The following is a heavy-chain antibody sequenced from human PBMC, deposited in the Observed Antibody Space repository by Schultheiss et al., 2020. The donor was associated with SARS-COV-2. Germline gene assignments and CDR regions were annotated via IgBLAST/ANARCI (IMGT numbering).Heavy chain of an antibody. D-gene: IGHD2-21*02. CDR1: GFTFSNYD. J-gene: IGHJ4*02. CDR3: ARDDVTYDY. Sequence: GGSLRLSCAASGFTFSNYDMIWVRQAPGKGLEWVAVISYDGSNKYYADSVKGRFTISRDNSKNTLYLQMNSLRAEDTAVYYCARDDVTYDYWGQGTLVTVSS. CDR2: ISYDGSNK. V-gene: IGHV3-30*03.